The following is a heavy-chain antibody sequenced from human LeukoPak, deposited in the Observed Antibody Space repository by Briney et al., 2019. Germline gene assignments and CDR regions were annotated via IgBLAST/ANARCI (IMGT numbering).Heavy chain of an antibody. V-gene: IGHV4-34*01. CDR3: ARGRRLLWFGYNWFDP. J-gene: IGHJ5*02. CDR2: INHSGST. CDR1: GGSSSGYY. Sequence: KPSETLSLTCAVYGGSSSGYYWSWIRQPPGKGLEWIGEINHSGSTNYNPSLKSRVTISVDTSKNQFSLKLSSVTAADTAVYYCARGRRLLWFGYNWFDPWGQRTLVTVSS. D-gene: IGHD3-10*01.